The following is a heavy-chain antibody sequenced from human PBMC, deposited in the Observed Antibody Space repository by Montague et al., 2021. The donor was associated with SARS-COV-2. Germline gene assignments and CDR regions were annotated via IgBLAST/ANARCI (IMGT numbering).Heavy chain of an antibody. CDR3: ARVRATVTTMDYFDY. J-gene: IGHJ4*02. V-gene: IGHV3-48*03. Sequence: SLRLSCAASGFTFSSYEMTWVRQAPGKGLEWASYISSSGSTIYYADSVKGRFTISRDNAKNSLYLQMNSLRAEDTAVYYCARVRATVTTMDYFDYWGQGTLVTVSS. D-gene: IGHD4-17*01. CDR1: GFTFSSYE. CDR2: ISSSGSTI.